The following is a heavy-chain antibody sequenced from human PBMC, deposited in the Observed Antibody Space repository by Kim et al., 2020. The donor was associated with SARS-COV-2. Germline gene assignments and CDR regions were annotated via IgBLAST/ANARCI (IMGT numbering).Heavy chain of an antibody. Sequence: ASVKVSCKASGYTFTRYYVHWVRQAPGQGLEWMGLINPSGGSTSYAQKFQGRVTLTRDTSTSTVYIILSSLRSDDTAVYYCASDAKVGTTSYFDYWGQGTPVTVSS. J-gene: IGHJ4*02. CDR2: INPSGGST. CDR1: GYTFTRYY. V-gene: IGHV1-46*01. D-gene: IGHD1-26*01. CDR3: ASDAKVGTTSYFDY.